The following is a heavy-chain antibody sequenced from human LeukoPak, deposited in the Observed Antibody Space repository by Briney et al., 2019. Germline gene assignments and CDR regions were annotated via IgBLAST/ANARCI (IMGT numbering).Heavy chain of an antibody. Sequence: SETLSLTCTVSGYSISSGYYWGWIWQPPGKGLGWIGSIYHSGSTYYNPSLKSRVTISVDTSKNQFSLKLSSVTAADTAVYYCAREYDPWGQGTLVTVSS. V-gene: IGHV4-38-2*02. CDR1: GYSISSGYY. CDR3: AREYDP. J-gene: IGHJ5*02. CDR2: IYHSGST.